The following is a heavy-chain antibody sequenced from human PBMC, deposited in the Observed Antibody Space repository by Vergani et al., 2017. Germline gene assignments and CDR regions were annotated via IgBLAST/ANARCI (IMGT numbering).Heavy chain of an antibody. J-gene: IGHJ4*02. V-gene: IGHV1-69*08. Sequence: QVQLVQSGAEVKKPGSSVKVSCKASGATFRSNTISWVRQVPGQGLEWMGRIIPVLGKTKYAQDFQGRLTITADTSTSTAYMELTSLRSQDTAVYYCARGRGRLRGVHQFDFWGQGTLVTVSS. D-gene: IGHD3-10*01. CDR2: IIPVLGKT. CDR3: ARGRGRLRGVHQFDF. CDR1: GATFRSNT.